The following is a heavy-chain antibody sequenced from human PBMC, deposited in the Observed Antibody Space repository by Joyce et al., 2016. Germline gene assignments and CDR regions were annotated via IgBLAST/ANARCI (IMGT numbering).Heavy chain of an antibody. CDR3: ARVYCTGGSCYSPYRYFDL. V-gene: IGHV4-39*01. Sequence: QLQLQESGPGLVKPSETLSLTCSVSGGSISSSSNYWGWIRQPPRKGPEWIGGIYYTWTTYYNPSLKSRVKISVDTSKNQFSLKLVSVTAADTAVYFCARVYCTGGSCYSPYRYFDLWGRGTLVTVSS. CDR2: IYYTWTT. CDR1: GGSISSSSNY. D-gene: IGHD2-15*01. J-gene: IGHJ2*01.